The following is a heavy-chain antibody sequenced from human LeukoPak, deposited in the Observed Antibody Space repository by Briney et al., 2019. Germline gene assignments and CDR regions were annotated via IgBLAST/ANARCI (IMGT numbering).Heavy chain of an antibody. CDR2: INPNSGGK. D-gene: IGHD3-10*01. CDR1: RYTFTDYY. CDR3: ARGLQSMVRGLIGY. V-gene: IGHV1-2*02. J-gene: IGHJ4*02. Sequence: GASVKVSCKASRYTFTDYYIHWVRQAPGQGLEWMGWINPNSGGKNHAQKFQDRVVMTRDTSISTAYMELNRLTSDDTAVYYCARGLQSMVRGLIGYWGQGTLVTVSS.